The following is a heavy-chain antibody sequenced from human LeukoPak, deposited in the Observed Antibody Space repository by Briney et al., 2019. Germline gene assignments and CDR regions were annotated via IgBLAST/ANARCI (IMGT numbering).Heavy chain of an antibody. CDR2: MNQSGRA. V-gene: IGHV4-34*01. CDR3: ARGGGAARPRYFDL. CDR1: GASFSNYY. J-gene: IGHJ2*01. D-gene: IGHD6-6*01. Sequence: PSETLSLTCAVYGASFSNYYWGWVRQPPGKGLEWIGEMNQSGRANYNPSLKSRVTLSVDTSKNQFSLKLDSVTAADTAVYYCARGGGAARPRYFDLWDRGTLVTVSS.